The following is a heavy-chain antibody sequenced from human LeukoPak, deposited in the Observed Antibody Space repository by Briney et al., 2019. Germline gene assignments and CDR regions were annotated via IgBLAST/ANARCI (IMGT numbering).Heavy chain of an antibody. CDR2: IYYSGST. CDR3: ARLYGDYPNDAFDI. CDR1: GGSISSYY. V-gene: IGHV4-59*05. Sequence: PSETLSLTCTVSGGSISSYYWSWIRQPAGKGLEWIGSIYYSGSTYYNPSLKSRVTISVDTSKNQFSLKLSSVTAADTAVYYCARLYGDYPNDAFDIWGQGTMVTVSS. J-gene: IGHJ3*02. D-gene: IGHD4-17*01.